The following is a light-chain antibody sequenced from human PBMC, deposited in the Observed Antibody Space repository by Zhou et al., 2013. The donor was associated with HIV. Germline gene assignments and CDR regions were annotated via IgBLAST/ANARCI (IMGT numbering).Light chain of an antibody. CDR3: QQRYNWPIT. CDR2: GAS. V-gene: IGKV3D-20*02. J-gene: IGKJ5*01. CDR1: QSVSSIY. Sequence: EIVLTQSPGTLSLSPGERATLSCRASQSVSSIYLAWYQQKPGQAPRLLIYGASSRATGIPARFSGSGSGTDFSLTISSLEPEDFAVYYCQQRYNWPITFGQGTRLEIK.